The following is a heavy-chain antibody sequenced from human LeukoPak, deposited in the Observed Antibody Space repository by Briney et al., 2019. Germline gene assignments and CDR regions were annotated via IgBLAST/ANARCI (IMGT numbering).Heavy chain of an antibody. Sequence: GGSLRLSCAASVFTFSSYWMSWVRQAPGKGLECVANIKQDGREKYYVDSAKGRFTISRDNAKNSLYLQMNSLRAEDTALDYCAGGRHSYGPEPLYYYMEVWGEGTTVTVSS. CDR1: VFTFSSYW. CDR2: IKQDGREK. V-gene: IGHV3-7*04. J-gene: IGHJ6*03. D-gene: IGHD5-18*01. CDR3: AGGRHSYGPEPLYYYMEV.